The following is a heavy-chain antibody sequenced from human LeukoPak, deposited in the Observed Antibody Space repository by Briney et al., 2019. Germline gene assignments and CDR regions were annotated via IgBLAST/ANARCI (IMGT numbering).Heavy chain of an antibody. D-gene: IGHD3-10*01. CDR3: AKSASYYYGSGSSFTDY. CDR1: GFTFSSYS. CDR2: ISGSGGST. V-gene: IGHV3-23*01. J-gene: IGHJ4*02. Sequence: GGSLRLSCAASGFTFSSYSMSWVRQAPGKGLEWVSAISGSGGSTYYADSVKGRFTISRDNSKNTLYLQMNSLRAEDTAVHYCAKSASYYYGSGSSFTDYWGQGTLVTVSS.